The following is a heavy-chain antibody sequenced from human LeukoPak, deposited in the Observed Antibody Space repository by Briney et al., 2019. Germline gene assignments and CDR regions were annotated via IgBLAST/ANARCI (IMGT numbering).Heavy chain of an antibody. CDR2: IDTTSEYI. V-gene: IGHV3-21*06. D-gene: IGHD6-19*01. Sequence: PGGSLRLSCVASGFSFSSYNMNWVRHSPTKGLEWVASIDTTSEYIFYTDSLKGRFTISRDNAKSLLYLQMNNLRAEDTGLYYCARADRDSDWYIDDCWGQGTKSPSPQ. CDR1: GFSFSSYN. CDR3: ARADRDSDWYIDDC. J-gene: IGHJ4*02.